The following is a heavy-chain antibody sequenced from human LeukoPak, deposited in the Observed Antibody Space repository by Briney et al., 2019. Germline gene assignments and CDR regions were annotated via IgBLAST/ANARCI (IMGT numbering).Heavy chain of an antibody. Sequence: PGGSLRLSCAASGFTFSSYAMHWVRQAPAKGLEWVALISYDGGNTYYADSVKGRFTISRDNSKNTLDLQLNSLRVEDTAVYYCARDSTYYYGSGSSGPHYFDYWGQGTLVTVSS. J-gene: IGHJ4*02. CDR1: GFTFSSYA. CDR2: ISYDGGNT. CDR3: ARDSTYYYGSGSSGPHYFDY. D-gene: IGHD3-10*01. V-gene: IGHV3-30*01.